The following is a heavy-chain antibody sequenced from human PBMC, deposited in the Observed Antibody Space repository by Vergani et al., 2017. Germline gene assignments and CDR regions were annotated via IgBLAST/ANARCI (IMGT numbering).Heavy chain of an antibody. D-gene: IGHD2-21*02. CDR2: INPNSGGT. Sequence: QVQLVQSGAEVKKPGASVKVSCKASGYTFTGYYMHWVRQAPGQGLEWMGWINPNSGGTNYAQKFHGRVTMTRDTSISTAYMELSRLRSDDTAVYYCAREYIVVVTATQGEDAFDIWGQGTMVTVSS. CDR1: GYTFTGYY. CDR3: AREYIVVVTATQGEDAFDI. V-gene: IGHV1-2*02. J-gene: IGHJ3*02.